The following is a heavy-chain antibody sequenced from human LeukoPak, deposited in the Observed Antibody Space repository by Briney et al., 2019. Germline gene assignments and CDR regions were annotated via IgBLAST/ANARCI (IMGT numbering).Heavy chain of an antibody. Sequence: GGSLGLSCVASGFTISSNYMSWVRQAPGKGLEWVSVIYTGGSTSYADSVKGRFTISRDSSKNTLFLQMNSLRAEDTAVYYCARASTLRTGDAHWGQGTLVTVSS. CDR3: ARASTLRTGDAH. V-gene: IGHV3-66*01. J-gene: IGHJ4*02. D-gene: IGHD7-27*01. CDR2: IYTGGST. CDR1: GFTISSNY.